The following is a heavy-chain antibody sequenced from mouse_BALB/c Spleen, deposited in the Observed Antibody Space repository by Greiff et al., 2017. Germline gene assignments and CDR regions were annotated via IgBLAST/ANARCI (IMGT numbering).Heavy chain of an antibody. D-gene: IGHD1-1*01. CDR3: ARSLITTVVDYFDY. V-gene: IGHV1-18*01. CDR2: INPNNGGT. Sequence: DVQLQESGPELVKPGASVKIPCKASGYTFTDYNMDWVKQSHGKSLEWIGDINPNNGGTIYNQKFKGKATLTVDKSSSTAYMELRSLTSEDTAVYYCARSLITTVVDYFDYWGQGTTLTVSS. CDR1: GYTFTDYN. J-gene: IGHJ2*01.